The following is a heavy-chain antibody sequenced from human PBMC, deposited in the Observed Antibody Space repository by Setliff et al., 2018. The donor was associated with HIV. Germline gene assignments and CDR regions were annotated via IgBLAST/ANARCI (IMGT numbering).Heavy chain of an antibody. Sequence: GRSLRLSCAASGFTFSSYEMNWVRQAPGKGLEWVSYIGNSGSPIYYADSVKGRFTISRDNAKNSLYLQMDSLRAEDTAVYYCARLSPPDDYGDLGGVDYWGQGTLVTSPQ. CDR3: ARLSPPDDYGDLGGVDY. D-gene: IGHD4-17*01. V-gene: IGHV3-48*03. CDR1: GFTFSSYE. CDR2: IGNSGSPI. J-gene: IGHJ4*02.